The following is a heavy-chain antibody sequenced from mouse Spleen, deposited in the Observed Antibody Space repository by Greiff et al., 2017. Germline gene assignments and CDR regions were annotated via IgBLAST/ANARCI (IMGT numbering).Heavy chain of an antibody. CDR1: GYSITSGYY. Sequence: DVQLQESGPGLVKPSQSLSLTCSVTGYSITSGYYWNWIRQFPGNKLEWMGYISYDGSNNYNPSLKNRITITRDTSKNQFFLKLNSVTTEDTATYYCARDYYGTFDYWGQGTTLTVSS. CDR3: ARDYYGTFDY. D-gene: IGHD2-1*01. J-gene: IGHJ2*01. V-gene: IGHV3-6*01. CDR2: ISYDGSN.